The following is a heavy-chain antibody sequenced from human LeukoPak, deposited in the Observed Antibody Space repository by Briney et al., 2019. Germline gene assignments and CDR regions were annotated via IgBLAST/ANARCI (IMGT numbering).Heavy chain of an antibody. V-gene: IGHV4-30-4*01. CDR1: GGSISSGDYY. D-gene: IGHD3-22*01. CDR3: ARDPGDSSGYYYFDY. Sequence: SETLSLTCTVSGGSISSGDYYWSWIRQPPGKGLEWIGYIYYSGSTYYNPSLKSRVTISVDTSKNQFSLKLSPVTAADTAVYYCARDPGDSSGYYYFDYWGQGTLVTVSS. J-gene: IGHJ4*02. CDR2: IYYSGST.